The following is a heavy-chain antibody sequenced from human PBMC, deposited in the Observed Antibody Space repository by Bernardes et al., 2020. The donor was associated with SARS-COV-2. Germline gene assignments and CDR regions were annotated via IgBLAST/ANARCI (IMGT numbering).Heavy chain of an antibody. D-gene: IGHD3-10*01. V-gene: IGHV1-24*01. CDR2: FDPEDGET. J-gene: IGHJ6*02. Sequence: ASVKVSCKVSGYTLTALSMHWVRQAPGKGLEWMGGFDPEDGETIYAQKFQGRVTMTEDTSTDTAYMELSSLRSEDTAVYYCATAPVVRGVITQSPLYYYYYYGMDVWGQGTTVTVSS. CDR3: ATAPVVRGVITQSPLYYYYYYGMDV. CDR1: GYTLTALS.